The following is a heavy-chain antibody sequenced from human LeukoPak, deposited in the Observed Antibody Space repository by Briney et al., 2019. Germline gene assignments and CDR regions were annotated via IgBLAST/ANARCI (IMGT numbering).Heavy chain of an antibody. CDR3: AKEGGLGYCSTTSCAFAH. CDR2: TYSGGTT. V-gene: IGHV3-53*01. D-gene: IGHD2-2*01. Sequence: GGSLRLSCAGSGFSVSDNYMTRVRQAPGNGLEWVSVTYSGGTTYYADSVEGRFTISRDNSKNALYLQMNSLRTEDTAVYYCAKEGGLGYCSTTSCAFAHWGRGTLVTVSS. J-gene: IGHJ4*02. CDR1: GFSVSDNY.